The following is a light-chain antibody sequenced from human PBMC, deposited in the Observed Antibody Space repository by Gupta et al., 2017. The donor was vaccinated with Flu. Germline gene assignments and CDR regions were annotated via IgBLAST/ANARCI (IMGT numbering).Light chain of an antibody. CDR2: LGS. Sequence: PVDPAPIYCTPRPCLPNKSGYNYLAWYQQKPGQAPQLLIYLGSNRASGIPDRFSGSGSGTDFTLKISRVEAEDVGVYYCRQGLQTPRTFGQGTTVDIK. J-gene: IGKJ1*01. V-gene: IGKV2-28*01. CDR3: RQGLQTPRT. CDR1: PCLPNKSGYNY.